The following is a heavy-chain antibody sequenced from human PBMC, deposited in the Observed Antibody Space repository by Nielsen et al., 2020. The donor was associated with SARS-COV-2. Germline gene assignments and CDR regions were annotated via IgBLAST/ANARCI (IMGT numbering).Heavy chain of an antibody. J-gene: IGHJ6*02. CDR1: GFTFSSYG. CDR3: ATLISSSWYSFVSYYYGMDV. Sequence: GGSLRLSCAASGFTFSSYGMHWVRQAPGKGLEWVAVISYDGSNKYYADSVKGRFTISRDNSKNTLYLQMNSLRAEDTAVYYCATLISSSWYSFVSYYYGMDVWGQGTTVTVSS. V-gene: IGHV3-30*03. CDR2: ISYDGSNK. D-gene: IGHD6-13*01.